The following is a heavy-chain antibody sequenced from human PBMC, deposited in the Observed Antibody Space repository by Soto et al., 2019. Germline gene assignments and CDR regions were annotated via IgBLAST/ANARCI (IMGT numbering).Heavy chain of an antibody. V-gene: IGHV3-48*03. CDR2: INYSGSNI. CDR1: GFTFSNSE. J-gene: IGHJ4*02. Sequence: DVQLVESGGGLVEPGGSLRLTCAASGFTFSNSEMFWVRQAPGKGLEWVSKINYSGSNIYYSKSVKGRFTISRDNAKNYLSLQMNSLTDEDTAIYYCASEALCGADCYFFEYWGPGTLVTVSS. CDR3: ASEALCGADCYFFEY. D-gene: IGHD2-21*02.